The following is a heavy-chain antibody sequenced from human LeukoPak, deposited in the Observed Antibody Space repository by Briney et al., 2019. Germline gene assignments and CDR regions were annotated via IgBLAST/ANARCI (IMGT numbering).Heavy chain of an antibody. J-gene: IGHJ6*04. Sequence: GESLQISCQGSGSRFTSYWIGWVRQLPGKGLEWMGIIYPGDSDTRYSPSFQGQVAISADKSISTAYLQWSSLKASDTAMYYCARRGGGGSGWSEGLDVWGKGTTVTVSS. CDR1: GSRFTSYW. V-gene: IGHV5-51*01. CDR2: IYPGDSDT. CDR3: ARRGGGGSGWSEGLDV. D-gene: IGHD6-19*01.